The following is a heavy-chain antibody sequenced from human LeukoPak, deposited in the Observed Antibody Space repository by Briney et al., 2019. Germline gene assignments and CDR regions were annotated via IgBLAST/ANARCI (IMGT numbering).Heavy chain of an antibody. Sequence: GGSLRLSCEASGFTFSSYSMNWVRQAPGKGLEWVSSISTSISYINYADSVKGRFTISRDNAKNSLYLQMNSLRAEDTAVYYCARALGQWLVFELWGQGTLVTVSS. CDR2: ISTSISYI. D-gene: IGHD6-19*01. J-gene: IGHJ4*02. CDR3: ARALGQWLVFEL. CDR1: GFTFSSYS. V-gene: IGHV3-21*01.